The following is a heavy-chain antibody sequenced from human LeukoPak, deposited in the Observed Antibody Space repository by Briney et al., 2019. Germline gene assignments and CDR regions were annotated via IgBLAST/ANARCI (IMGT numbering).Heavy chain of an antibody. J-gene: IGHJ4*02. D-gene: IGHD2-2*01. CDR1: GDSVSNNIAT. V-gene: IGHV6-1*01. CDR3: ARTYCSSTSCPPDY. CDR2: TYYRSRWGN. Sequence: SQTLSLTCAISGDSVSNNIATWNWVRQSPSRGLEWLGRTYYRSRWGNDYAISVKGRITINPDTSRNQFSLQLNSVTPEDTAMYYCARTYCSSTSCPPDYWGQGTLVTVSS.